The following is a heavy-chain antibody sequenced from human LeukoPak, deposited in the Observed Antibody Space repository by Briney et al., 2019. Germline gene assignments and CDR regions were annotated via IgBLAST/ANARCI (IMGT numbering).Heavy chain of an antibody. D-gene: IGHD6-19*01. J-gene: IGHJ3*02. V-gene: IGHV3-30*04. CDR3: ARESSGWYDDAFDI. CDR2: ISYDGSNK. CDR1: GFTFSSYA. Sequence: GGSLRLSCAASGFTFSSYAMHWVRQAPGKGLEWVAVISYDGSNKYYADSVKGRFTISRDNSKNTLYLQMNSLRAEDTAVYYCARESSGWYDDAFDIWGQGTMVTVSS.